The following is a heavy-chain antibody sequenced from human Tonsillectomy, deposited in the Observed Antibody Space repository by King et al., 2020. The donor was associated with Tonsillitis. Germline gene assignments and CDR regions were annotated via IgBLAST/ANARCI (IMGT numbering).Heavy chain of an antibody. CDR2: IWNDGSIE. Sequence: VQLVESGGGLVQPGRSLTLSCSASGFTFNNYGLHWVRQAPGKGLEWVAVIWNDGSIEYYADSVKGRFTISRDNSKNSLYLQMPSLRAEDTAGYYCTGGKVPVHGVDVWGQGTTVTVSS. V-gene: IGHV3-33*01. J-gene: IGHJ6*02. CDR3: TGGKVPVHGVDV. D-gene: IGHD2-2*01. CDR1: GFTFNNYG.